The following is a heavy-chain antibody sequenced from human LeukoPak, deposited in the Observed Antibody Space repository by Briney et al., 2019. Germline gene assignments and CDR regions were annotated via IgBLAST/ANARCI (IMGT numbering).Heavy chain of an antibody. Sequence: PGGSLRLSCAASGFTVSSNYMSWVRQAPGKGLEWVSVIYSGGSTYYADSVKGRFTISRDNSKNTLYLQMNSLRAEDTAVYYCAREPRTMVRGVILSWFDPWGQGTLVTVSS. D-gene: IGHD3-10*01. CDR2: IYSGGST. CDR1: GFTVSSNY. CDR3: AREPRTMVRGVILSWFDP. V-gene: IGHV3-53*01. J-gene: IGHJ5*02.